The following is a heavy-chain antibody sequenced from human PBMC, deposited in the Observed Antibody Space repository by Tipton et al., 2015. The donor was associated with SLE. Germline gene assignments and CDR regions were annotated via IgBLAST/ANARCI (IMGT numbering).Heavy chain of an antibody. CDR2: INHSGST. Sequence: TLSLTCAVYGGSFSGYYWSWIRQPPGEGLEWIGEINHSGSTNYNPSLKSRVTLSEDTSKNQFSLKLSSVTAADTAVYYCASSELYCSSTSCYKAGQIHHWGQGTLVTVSS. J-gene: IGHJ1*01. V-gene: IGHV4-34*01. D-gene: IGHD2-2*02. CDR3: ASSELYCSSTSCYKAGQIHH. CDR1: GGSFSGYY.